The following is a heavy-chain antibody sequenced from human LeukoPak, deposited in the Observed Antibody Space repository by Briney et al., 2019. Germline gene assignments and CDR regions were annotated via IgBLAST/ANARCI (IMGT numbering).Heavy chain of an antibody. CDR1: GFIFSDYY. Sequence: PGGSLRLSCAASGFIFSDYYMSWIRQAPGEGLEWISYINIGGSIRYYADSVKGRFTISRDNAKNSLYLQMNSLRAEDTAVYYCATTDYWGQGTLVTVSS. CDR3: ATTDY. V-gene: IGHV3-11*04. CDR2: INIGGSIR. J-gene: IGHJ4*02.